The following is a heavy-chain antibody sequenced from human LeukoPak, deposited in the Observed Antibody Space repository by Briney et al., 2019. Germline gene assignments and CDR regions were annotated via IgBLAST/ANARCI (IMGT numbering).Heavy chain of an antibody. V-gene: IGHV3-9*03. D-gene: IGHD3-10*01. CDR3: AKDTSGYYGSGSSTFDY. CDR2: ISWNSATI. CDR1: GFTIDDCA. J-gene: IGHJ4*02. Sequence: PGRSLRLPCAASGFTIDDCAMHWVRQAPGKGLEWVSGISWNSATIGYADSVKGRFTISRDNAKSSLYLQMNSLRADDMAVYYCAKDTSGYYGSGSSTFDYWGQGTLVTVSS.